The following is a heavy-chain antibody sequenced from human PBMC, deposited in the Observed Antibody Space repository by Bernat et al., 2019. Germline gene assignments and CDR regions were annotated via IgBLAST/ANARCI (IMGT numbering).Heavy chain of an antibody. CDR2: INHSGST. CDR3: ASRRGAIFGVVTPSFDP. D-gene: IGHD3-3*01. J-gene: IGHJ5*02. V-gene: IGHV4-34*01. Sequence: QVQLQQWGAGLLKPSETLSLTCAVYGGSFSGYYWSWIRQPPGKGLEWIGEINHSGSTNYNPSLKSRVTISVDTSKNQFSLKLSSVTAADTAVYYCASRRGAIFGVVTPSFDPWGQGTLVTVSS. CDR1: GGSFSGYY.